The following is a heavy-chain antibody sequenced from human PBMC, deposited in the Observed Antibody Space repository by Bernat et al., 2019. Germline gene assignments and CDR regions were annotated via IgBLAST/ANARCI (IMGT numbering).Heavy chain of an antibody. CDR1: GGSISSSNW. D-gene: IGHD6-6*01. CDR3: ARGDTSSSGYYYYGMDV. CDR2: IYHSGST. J-gene: IGHJ6*02. V-gene: IGHV4-4*02. Sequence: QVQLQESGTGLVKPSGTLSLTCAVSGGSISSSNWWSWVRQPPGKGLEWIGEIYHSGSTNYNPSLKSRVTISVDKSKNQFSLKVSSVTAADTAVYYCARGDTSSSGYYYYGMDVWGQGTTVTVSS.